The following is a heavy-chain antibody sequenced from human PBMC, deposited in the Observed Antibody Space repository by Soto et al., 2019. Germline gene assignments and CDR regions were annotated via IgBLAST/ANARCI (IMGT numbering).Heavy chain of an antibody. D-gene: IGHD3-3*01. CDR3: ATMERLFDY. CDR1: GFTFSDYG. CDR2: ISYDGSDK. Sequence: GGSLRLSCAASGFTFSDYGMHWVRQAPGTGLEWVAVISYDGSDKYYADSVKCRFTISRDNSKNRLYLQMNSLRAEDTAVYYCATMERLFDYWGQGTLVTVSS. J-gene: IGHJ4*02. V-gene: IGHV3-30*03.